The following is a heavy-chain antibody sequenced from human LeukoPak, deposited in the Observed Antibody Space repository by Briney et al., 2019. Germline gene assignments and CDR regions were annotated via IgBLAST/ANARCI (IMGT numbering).Heavy chain of an antibody. CDR2: IYYSGNT. V-gene: IGHV4-59*01. D-gene: IGHD2-2*02. CDR3: ARAYTSWSFDY. CDR1: RGSMSHYY. Sequence: PSETLSLTCTVSRGSMSHYYWSWIRQPPRKGLEWIGYIYYSGNTNYNPSLKSRVTISVDTSKNQFSLKLSSVTAADTAVYYCARAYTSWSFDYWGQGTLVTVSS. J-gene: IGHJ4*02.